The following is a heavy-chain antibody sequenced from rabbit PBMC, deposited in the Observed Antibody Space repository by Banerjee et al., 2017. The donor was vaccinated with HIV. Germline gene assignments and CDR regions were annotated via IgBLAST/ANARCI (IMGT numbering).Heavy chain of an antibody. Sequence: QSLEESGGDLVKPGASLTLTCTASGFSFSSSYWICWVRQAPGKGLEWIACIYVGSGGFTYYASWAKGRFTISKTSSTTVTLQMTSLTAADTATYFCAREGASSAGYYLWGQGTLVTVS. CDR2: IYVGSGGFT. V-gene: IGHV1S40*01. D-gene: IGHD1-1*01. J-gene: IGHJ3*01. CDR3: AREGASSAGYYL. CDR1: GFSFSSSYW.